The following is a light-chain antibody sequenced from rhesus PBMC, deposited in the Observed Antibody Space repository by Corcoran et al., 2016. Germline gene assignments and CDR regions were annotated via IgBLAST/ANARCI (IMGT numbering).Light chain of an antibody. CDR2: KAS. CDR3: QQYNSSPFT. Sequence: DIQMTQSPSSLSASVGDTVTITCRASQSISSWLAWYQQKPGKPPKLLIYKASTLQSGVPSRFSGSGSGTDFTLTISSLQSEDFATYYCQQYNSSPFTFGPGTNLDIK. V-gene: IGKV1-22*01. CDR1: QSISSW. J-gene: IGKJ3*01.